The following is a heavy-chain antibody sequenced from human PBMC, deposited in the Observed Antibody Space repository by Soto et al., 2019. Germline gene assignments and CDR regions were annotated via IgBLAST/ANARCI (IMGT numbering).Heavy chain of an antibody. CDR3: ARGVGGSGLNWFDP. Sequence: PSETLSLTCTFSGSSIIGYYWTWIRQSPERGLEWIGYIHYSGSGNYNPSLNSRLTMSVDRSKSQFSMKLASVTAADTAVYYCARGVGGSGLNWFDPWGQGTLVTVSS. V-gene: IGHV4-59*12. D-gene: IGHD6-19*01. CDR2: IHYSGSG. CDR1: GSSIIGYY. J-gene: IGHJ5*02.